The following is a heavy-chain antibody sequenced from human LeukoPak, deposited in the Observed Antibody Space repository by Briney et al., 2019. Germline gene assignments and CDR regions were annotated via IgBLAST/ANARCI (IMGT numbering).Heavy chain of an antibody. D-gene: IGHD3-3*01. CDR3: AKDHYWSIDY. CDR2: IKGDGIST. V-gene: IGHV3-74*01. CDR1: GFAFSSDW. J-gene: IGHJ4*02. Sequence: GGSLRLSCAASGFAFSSDWMHWVRHAPGQGLVWVSRIKGDGISTNYADSVKGRFTISRDIAKNTLYLQMNSLRAEDTGVYYCAKDHYWSIDYWGRGTLVTVSS.